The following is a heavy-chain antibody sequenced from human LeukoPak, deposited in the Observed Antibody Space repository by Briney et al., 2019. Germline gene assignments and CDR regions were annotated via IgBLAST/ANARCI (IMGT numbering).Heavy chain of an antibody. Sequence: GGSLRLSCGASGFTFTSSAMTWVRQAPGKGLEWVSAISSGGTPYYAASVRGRFIISRDTSTNTLYLQVKSLTAEDTAVYYCAKTPCSSSSCYFDYWGQGTLVTVSS. J-gene: IGHJ4*02. CDR2: ISSGGTP. CDR3: AKTPCSSSSCYFDY. CDR1: GFTFTSSA. D-gene: IGHD2-2*01. V-gene: IGHV3-23*01.